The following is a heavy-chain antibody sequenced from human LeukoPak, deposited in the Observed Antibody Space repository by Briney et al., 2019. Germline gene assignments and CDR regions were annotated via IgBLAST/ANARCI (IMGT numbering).Heavy chain of an antibody. Sequence: SETLSLTCAVYGGSFSGYYWSWIRQPPGKGLEWIGEISHSGSTNYNPSLKSRLTISVDTSKNQFSLKLSSVTAADTAVYYCARKEVGATTFDYWGQGTLVTVSS. CDR2: ISHSGST. J-gene: IGHJ4*02. CDR3: ARKEVGATTFDY. D-gene: IGHD1-26*01. V-gene: IGHV4-34*01. CDR1: GGSFSGYY.